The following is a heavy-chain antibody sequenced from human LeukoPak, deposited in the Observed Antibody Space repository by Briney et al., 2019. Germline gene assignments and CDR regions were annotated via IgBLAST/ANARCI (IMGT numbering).Heavy chain of an antibody. CDR3: AKADRGGIVVRRGFDH. CDR2: ISGSGGST. Sequence: GGSLRLSCAASGFTFSSYAMSWVRQAPGKGLEWVSVISGSGGSTYYADSVEGRFTISRDNSKNTLYLQMNSLRAEDTAVYYCAKADRGGIVVRRGFDHWGQGTLVTVPS. V-gene: IGHV3-23*01. CDR1: GFTFSSYA. J-gene: IGHJ4*02. D-gene: IGHD3-22*01.